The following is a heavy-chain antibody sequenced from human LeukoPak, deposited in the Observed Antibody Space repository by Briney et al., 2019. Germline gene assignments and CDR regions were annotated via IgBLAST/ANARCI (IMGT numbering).Heavy chain of an antibody. CDR1: GFTFSSYG. V-gene: IGHV3-33*08. CDR3: ARDGVRSGYHEGPDY. CDR2: IWYNGSNK. D-gene: IGHD3-22*01. Sequence: AGGSLRLSCAASGFTFSSYGMHWVRQAPGKGLEWVAVIWYNGSNKYLADSVKGRFTISRDNSKNTLYLQMNSLRAEDTAVYYCARDGVRSGYHEGPDYWGQGTLVTVSS. J-gene: IGHJ4*02.